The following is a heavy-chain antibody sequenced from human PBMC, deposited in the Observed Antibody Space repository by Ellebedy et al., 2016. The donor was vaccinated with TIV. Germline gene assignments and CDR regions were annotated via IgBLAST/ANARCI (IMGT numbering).Heavy chain of an antibody. CDR3: ARDRFRGDYASYYYYGMDV. J-gene: IGHJ6*02. V-gene: IGHV1-18*01. Sequence: ASVKVSCKASGYTFTSYAMHWVRQAPGQRLEWMGWIGAYNGNTNYAQKLQGRVTMTTDTSTSTAYMELRSLRSDDTAVYYCARDRFRGDYASYYYYGMDVWGQGTTVTVSS. CDR1: GYTFTSYA. D-gene: IGHD4-17*01. CDR2: IGAYNGNT.